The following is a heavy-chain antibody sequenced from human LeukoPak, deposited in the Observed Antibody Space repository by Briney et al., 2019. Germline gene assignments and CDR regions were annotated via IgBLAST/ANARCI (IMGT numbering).Heavy chain of an antibody. J-gene: IGHJ4*02. CDR3: AKDYSFSNFN. CDR1: GFMFPNHW. D-gene: IGHD2-15*01. CDR2: INERGSET. V-gene: IGHV3-7*01. Sequence: GGSLRLSCAASGFMFPNHWMTWVRQAPGKGLEWVANINERGSETYYADCVKGRFTISRDNTKKSLFLQLNSLSVEDTAMYYCAKDYSFSNFNWGQGTLVTVSS.